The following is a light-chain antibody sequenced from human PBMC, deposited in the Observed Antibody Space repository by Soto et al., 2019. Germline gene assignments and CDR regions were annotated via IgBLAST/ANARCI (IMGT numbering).Light chain of an antibody. CDR3: AAWDDSLSGGV. CDR2: RNN. V-gene: IGLV1-47*01. CDR1: SSNIGRND. J-gene: IGLJ3*02. Sequence: QAVVTQPPSASGTPGQRVTISCSGSSSNIGRNDVFWYQQLPGTAPKLLIYRNNQRPSGVPDRFSGSKSGTSASLAISGLRSEDESDYYCAAWDDSLSGGVFGGGTKLTVL.